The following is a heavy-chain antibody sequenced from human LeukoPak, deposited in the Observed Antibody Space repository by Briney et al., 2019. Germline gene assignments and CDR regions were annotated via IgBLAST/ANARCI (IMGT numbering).Heavy chain of an antibody. Sequence: SETLSLTCSVSGGSFSNYIWTWVRQPPRKGLEWVGYMYFTGSGSTYYNPSLESRVTISVDASRSQFSLTLTSVTAADTAVYYCAKDQDSGSGSDYWGQGTLVTVSS. J-gene: IGHJ4*02. CDR1: GGSFSNYI. CDR3: AKDQDSGSGSDY. V-gene: IGHV4-59*12. CDR2: MYFTGSGST. D-gene: IGHD3-10*01.